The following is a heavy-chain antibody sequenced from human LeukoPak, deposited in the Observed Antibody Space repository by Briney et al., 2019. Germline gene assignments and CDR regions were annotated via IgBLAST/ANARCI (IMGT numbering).Heavy chain of an antibody. CDR3: ARGGGGQYSSSWYYFDY. J-gene: IGHJ4*02. V-gene: IGHV1-2*02. CDR2: INPNSGGT. CDR1: GYTFTGYY. D-gene: IGHD6-13*01. Sequence: GASVKGSCKASGYTFTGYYMHWVRQAPGQGLEWMGWINPNSGGTNYAQKFQGRVTMTRDTSISTAYMELSRLRSDDTAVYYCARGGGGQYSSSWYYFDYWGQGTLVTVSS.